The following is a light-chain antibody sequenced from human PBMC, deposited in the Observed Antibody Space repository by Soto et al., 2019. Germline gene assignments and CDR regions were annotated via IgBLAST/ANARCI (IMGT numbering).Light chain of an antibody. Sequence: IQMTQSPSSLSASVGDRVTITCRASQSISSYLNWYQQKPGKAPKLLINTASSLQSGVPSRFSGSGSGTDFTLTISSLQPEDFATYYCQQSYSTPLTFGGGTKVDIK. CDR1: QSISSY. CDR3: QQSYSTPLT. V-gene: IGKV1-39*01. J-gene: IGKJ4*01. CDR2: TAS.